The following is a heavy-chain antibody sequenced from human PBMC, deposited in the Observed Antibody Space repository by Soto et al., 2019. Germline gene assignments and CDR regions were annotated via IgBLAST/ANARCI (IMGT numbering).Heavy chain of an antibody. Sequence: VASVKVSCKASGYTFTNYAINWVRQAPGQGLEWMGWISAYNGNTNYAQKFQDRVTMTTDTSTSTAYMELRSLRSDDTAVYYCARDAATLVVVVAGIENYFDPWG. V-gene: IGHV1-18*01. D-gene: IGHD2-15*01. CDR3: ARDAATLVVVVAGIENYFDP. CDR2: ISAYNGNT. J-gene: IGHJ5*02. CDR1: GYTFTNYA.